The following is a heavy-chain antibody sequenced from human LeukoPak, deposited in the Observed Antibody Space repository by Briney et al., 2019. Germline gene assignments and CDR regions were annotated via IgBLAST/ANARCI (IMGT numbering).Heavy chain of an antibody. V-gene: IGHV1-46*01. CDR3: AAQHRLSFDY. CDR1: GYTFTSYG. J-gene: IGHJ4*02. CDR2: IKPSGGST. Sequence: ASVKVSCKASGYTFTSYGISWVRQAPGQGLEWMGIIKPSGGSTSYAQKFQGRVTMTRDTSTSTVYMELSSLRSEDTAVYYCAAQHRLSFDYWGQGTLVTVSS. D-gene: IGHD2-21*01.